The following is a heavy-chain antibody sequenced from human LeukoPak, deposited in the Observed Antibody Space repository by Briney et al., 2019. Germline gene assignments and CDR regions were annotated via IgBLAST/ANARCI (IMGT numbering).Heavy chain of an antibody. CDR2: IYYSGST. J-gene: IGHJ4*02. Sequence: SETLSLTCTVSGGSISSSSYYWGWIHQPPGKGLEWIGSIYYSGSTYYNPSLKSRVTISVDTSKNQFPLKLSSVIAADTAVYYCARQITMIVVDYWGQGTLVTVS. CDR3: ARQITMIVVDY. V-gene: IGHV4-39*01. D-gene: IGHD3-22*01. CDR1: GGSISSSSYY.